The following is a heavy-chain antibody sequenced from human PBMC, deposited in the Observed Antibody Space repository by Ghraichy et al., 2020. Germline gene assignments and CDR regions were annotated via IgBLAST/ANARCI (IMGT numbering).Heavy chain of an antibody. J-gene: IGHJ5*01. CDR3: VRSIWNYQFGPTWSDS. D-gene: IGHD1-7*01. CDR2: IYYAGST. CDR1: GGSIRHRNYY. V-gene: IGHV4-39*01. Sequence: SETLSLTCSVSGGSIRHRNYYWGWIRQPPGKGLEWIGSIYYAGSTYYNPTLKSRVSVDVDTSNSRFSLELRSVTASDTAIYYCVRSIWNYQFGPTWSDSWGRGTLVTVSS.